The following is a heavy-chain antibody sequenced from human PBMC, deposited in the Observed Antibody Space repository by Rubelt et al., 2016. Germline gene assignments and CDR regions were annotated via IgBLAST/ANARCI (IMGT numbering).Heavy chain of an antibody. J-gene: IGHJ4*02. CDR2: IYYTGTT. V-gene: IGHV4-61*05. CDR3: ATGTTVTTGLAY. D-gene: IGHD4-17*01. CDR1: GGSISSGNYY. Sequence: QLQLQESGPGLVKPSETLSLTCSVSGGSISSGNYYWGWIRQPPGKGLEWIGYIYYTGTTNYNPSLKSRVTISVDTSKNQFSLKLSSVTAADTAVYYCATGTTVTTGLAYWGQGTLVTVSS.